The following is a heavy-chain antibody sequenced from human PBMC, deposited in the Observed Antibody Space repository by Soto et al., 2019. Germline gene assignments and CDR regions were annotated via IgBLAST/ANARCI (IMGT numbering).Heavy chain of an antibody. J-gene: IGHJ6*02. CDR3: ARRPQVTIFGVVINDYYYYYGMDV. V-gene: IGHV3-23*01. CDR1: GFTFSSYA. D-gene: IGHD3-3*01. CDR2: ISGSGGST. Sequence: GGSLRLSCAASGFTFSSYAMSWVRQAPGKGLEWVSAISGSGGSTYYADSVKGRFTISRDNSKNTLYLQMNSLRAEDTAVYYCARRPQVTIFGVVINDYYYYYGMDVWGQGTTVTVSS.